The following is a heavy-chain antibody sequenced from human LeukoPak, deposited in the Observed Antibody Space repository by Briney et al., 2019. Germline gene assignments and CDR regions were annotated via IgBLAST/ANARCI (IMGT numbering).Heavy chain of an antibody. Sequence: ASVKVSCKTSGYTFTGYYIHWVRQAPGQGLEWMGWINANSGGSNYAQNFQGRVTMTRDKSIRTAYMELSRLRSDDTAVYYRAREGDYYDRSGYHRACQHWGQGTLVTVSS. V-gene: IGHV1-2*02. J-gene: IGHJ1*01. CDR2: INANSGGS. CDR3: AREGDYYDRSGYHRACQH. D-gene: IGHD3-22*01. CDR1: GYTFTGYY.